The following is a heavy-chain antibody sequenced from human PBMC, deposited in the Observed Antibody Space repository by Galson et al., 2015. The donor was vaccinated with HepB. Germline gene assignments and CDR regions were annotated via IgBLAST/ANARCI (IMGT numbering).Heavy chain of an antibody. J-gene: IGHJ5*02. CDR1: GYTFTSYY. V-gene: IGHV1-46*01. CDR3: ARDSVEKYSYTYNWFDP. CDR2: INPSGGST. D-gene: IGHD4-11*01. Sequence: SVKVSCKASGYTFTSYYMHWVRQAPGQGLEWMGIINPSGGSTSYAQKFQGRVTMTRDTSTSTVYMELSSLRSEDTAVYYCARDSVEKYSYTYNWFDPWGQGTLVTVSS.